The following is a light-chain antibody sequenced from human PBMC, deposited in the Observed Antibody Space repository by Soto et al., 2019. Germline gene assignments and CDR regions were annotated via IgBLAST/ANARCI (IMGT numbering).Light chain of an antibody. V-gene: IGKV3-15*01. CDR2: GAS. CDR3: QHYNNWPPWP. J-gene: IGKJ1*01. Sequence: EIVMTQSPATLSVSPGERVTLSCRASQSVKSNLAWYQQKFGQAPRLLIYGASTRATGVPARFSGSGSGTEFTPTISSPQSEDFAVYYCQHYNNWPPWPFAQGTKVEI. CDR1: QSVKSN.